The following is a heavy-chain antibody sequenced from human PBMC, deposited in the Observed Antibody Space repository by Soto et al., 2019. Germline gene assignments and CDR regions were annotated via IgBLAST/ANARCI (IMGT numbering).Heavy chain of an antibody. J-gene: IGHJ6*02. CDR3: ARDRGGGSGNYHQSLGMDV. Sequence: SETLSLTCSISGDSVRSGGYSWSWIRQPPGKGLEWIGYIYPTGTTSHNPSLKSRVTISVDRSKNQFSLKLTSVTAADTAVYYCARDRGGGSGNYHQSLGMDVWGRGTTVTVSS. D-gene: IGHD3-10*01. V-gene: IGHV4-30-2*01. CDR1: GDSVRSGGYS. CDR2: IYPTGTT.